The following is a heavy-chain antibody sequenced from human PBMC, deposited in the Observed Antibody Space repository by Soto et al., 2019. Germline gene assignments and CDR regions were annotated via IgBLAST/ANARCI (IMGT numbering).Heavy chain of an antibody. CDR1: GGIFHGYG. CDR3: ARDGIGGTVFRGYLDY. V-gene: IGHV3-33*01. CDR2: IRFDGSNE. J-gene: IGHJ4*02. D-gene: IGHD1-7*01. Sequence: AGGSLRLSCAVPGGIFHGYGMHWVRQAPGKGLEWVAIIRFDGSNEEYADSVKGRFTISRDNSKNTLYLQMNTLGAEDTAVYYCARDGIGGTVFRGYLDYWGRGTAVTVSS.